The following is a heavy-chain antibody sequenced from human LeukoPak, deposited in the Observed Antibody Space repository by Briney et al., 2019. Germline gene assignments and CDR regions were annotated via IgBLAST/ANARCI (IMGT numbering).Heavy chain of an antibody. CDR3: ARVSRYSSGNANCFDP. CDR2: IWYDGSNK. Sequence: GGSLRLSCAASGFTFSSYGMHWVRQAPGNGLEWVAVIWYDGSNKYYADSVKGRFTISRDNSKNTLYLQMNSLRAEDTAVYYCARVSRYSSGNANCFDPWGQGTLVTVSS. V-gene: IGHV3-33*01. D-gene: IGHD6-19*01. J-gene: IGHJ5*02. CDR1: GFTFSSYG.